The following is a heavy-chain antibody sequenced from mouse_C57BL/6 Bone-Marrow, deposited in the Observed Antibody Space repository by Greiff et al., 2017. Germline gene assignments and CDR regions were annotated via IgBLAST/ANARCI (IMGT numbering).Heavy chain of an antibody. CDR3: TRDRGCCYQDMDV. J-gene: IGHJ1*03. CDR2: ICSGGDYI. D-gene: IGHD1-1*01. V-gene: IGHV5-9-1*02. CDR1: GFTFSSYA. Sequence: EVQRVESGEGLVKPGGSLKLSCAASGFTFSSYAMSWVRQTPEKRLEWVAYICSGGDYIYYADTVKGRSTLTRDNARNTLYLQMSSLKSEDAVKYYGTRDRGCCYQDMDVWGKGTTVTVSS.